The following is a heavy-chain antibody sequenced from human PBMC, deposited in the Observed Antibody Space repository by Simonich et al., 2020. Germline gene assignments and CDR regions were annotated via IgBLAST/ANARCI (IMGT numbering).Heavy chain of an antibody. V-gene: IGHV3-74*01. CDR1: GFTFSSYW. D-gene: IGHD4-4*01. CDR3: ARDYSNYDAFDI. Sequence: EVQLVESGGGLVQPGGSLRLSCAASGFTFSSYWMHWVRQAPGKGLGGVSRINSDGISPSYAAPVKGRFTISRDNAKNTLYLQMNSLRAEDTAVYYCARDYSNYDAFDIWGQGTMVTVSS. CDR2: INSDGISP. J-gene: IGHJ3*02.